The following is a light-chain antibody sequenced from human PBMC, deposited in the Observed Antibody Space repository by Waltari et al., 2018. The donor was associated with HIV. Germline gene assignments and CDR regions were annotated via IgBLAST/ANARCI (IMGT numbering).Light chain of an antibody. V-gene: IGKV3-15*01. CDR2: GAT. J-gene: IGKJ1*01. CDR1: QSISGN. Sequence: EIVMTQPPATLSVSPGARATVSCRASQSISGNLAWYQQRRGQAPRLLIYGATTRASGIPARFSGSGSGPDFSLTISSLQSEDSALYYCQQYNHWPRTFGQGTKLEI. CDR3: QQYNHWPRT.